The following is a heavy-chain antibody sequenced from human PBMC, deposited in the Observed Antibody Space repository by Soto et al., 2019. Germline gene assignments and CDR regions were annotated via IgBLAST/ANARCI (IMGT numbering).Heavy chain of an antibody. Sequence: AASVKVSCKASGYTFTSYGISWVRQAPGQGLEWMGWISAYNGNTNYAQKLQGRVTMTTDTSTSTAYMELRSLRSDDTAVYYCARVESYSSSWYNYYYYMDVWGKGATVTVSS. CDR2: ISAYNGNT. J-gene: IGHJ6*03. CDR1: GYTFTSYG. V-gene: IGHV1-18*01. CDR3: ARVESYSSSWYNYYYYMDV. D-gene: IGHD6-13*01.